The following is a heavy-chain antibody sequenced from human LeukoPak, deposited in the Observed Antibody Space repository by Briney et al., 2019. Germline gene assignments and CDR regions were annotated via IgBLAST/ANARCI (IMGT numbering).Heavy chain of an antibody. V-gene: IGHV3-21*01. Sequence: GGSLRLSCAASGFTFSIYTINWVRQAPGKGLEWLSSISDNSRYIYYADSVKGRFTTSRDNAQNSVSLQLNSLRAEDTAVYYCARDGLGSYDYWGQGTLVTVSS. CDR1: GFTFSIYT. CDR2: ISDNSRYI. D-gene: IGHD3-10*01. J-gene: IGHJ4*02. CDR3: ARDGLGSYDY.